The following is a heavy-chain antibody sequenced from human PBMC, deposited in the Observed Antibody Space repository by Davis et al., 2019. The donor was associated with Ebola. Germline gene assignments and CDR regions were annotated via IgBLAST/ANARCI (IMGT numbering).Heavy chain of an antibody. CDR1: GFIFTNYV. J-gene: IGHJ4*02. CDR2: ISAGGADT. Sequence: GESLKISCAGSGFIFTNYVMNWVRQAPGKGLEWVSTISAGGADTHYADPVKGRFTISRDNSKSTLYLQMNSLRAEDTAVYYCAKGGGTCTGGVCYTHYYWGQGTLVTVSS. D-gene: IGHD2-8*02. CDR3: AKGGGTCTGGVCYTHYY. V-gene: IGHV3-23*01.